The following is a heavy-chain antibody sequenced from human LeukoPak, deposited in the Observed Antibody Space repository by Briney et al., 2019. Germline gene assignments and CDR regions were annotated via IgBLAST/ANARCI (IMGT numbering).Heavy chain of an antibody. V-gene: IGHV4-59*12. D-gene: IGHD6-6*01. CDR1: GGSISSYY. J-gene: IGHJ5*02. CDR2: IYYSGST. CDR3: AREGDSSSSQDAGWFDP. Sequence: SETLSLTCTVSGGSISSYYWSWIRQPPGKGLEWIGYIYYSGSTNYNPSLKSRVTISVDTSKNQFSLKLSSVTAADTAVYYCAREGDSSSSQDAGWFDPWGQGTLVTVSS.